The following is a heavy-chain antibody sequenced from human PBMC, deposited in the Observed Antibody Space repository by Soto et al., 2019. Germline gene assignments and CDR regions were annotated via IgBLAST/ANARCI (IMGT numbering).Heavy chain of an antibody. J-gene: IGHJ4*02. CDR1: GYTFTRYC. V-gene: IGHV1-18*04. CDR3: AGVTGGNFDY. D-gene: IGHD2-15*01. CDR2: ISAYNGNT. Sequence: ASVKVSCKASGYTFTRYCISWVRQAPGQGLEWMGWISAYNGNTNYAQKLQGRVTMTTDTSTSTAYMELRSLRSDDTAVYYCAGVTGGNFDYWGQGTLVTVSS.